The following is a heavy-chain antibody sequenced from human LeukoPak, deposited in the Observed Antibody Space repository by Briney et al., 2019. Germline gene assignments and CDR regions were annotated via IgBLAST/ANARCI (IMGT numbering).Heavy chain of an antibody. CDR2: MKQDGSEK. J-gene: IGHJ4*02. D-gene: IGHD5-12*01. V-gene: IGHV3-7*01. CDR1: GFTFSNSW. Sequence: GGSLRLSCVASGFTFSNSWRGWVRRAPGKGLEWVANMKQDGSEKYYVDSVEGRFTISRDNAKNSLYLQMNSLRDEDTAVYYCXXGRGXSGYDLYDYWGQGTLVTVSS. CDR3: XXGRGXSGYDLYDY.